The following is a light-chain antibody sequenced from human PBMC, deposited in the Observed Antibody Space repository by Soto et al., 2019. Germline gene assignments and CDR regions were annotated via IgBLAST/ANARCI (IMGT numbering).Light chain of an antibody. CDR3: SSYKSSNTLHGV. J-gene: IGLJ3*02. Sequence: QSALTQPASVSGSPGQSITISCTGTSSDVGGYNYVSWYQQHPGKAPKLMIYEVSNRPSGVSNRFSGSKSGNTAALTISGLQAEDEADYYCSSYKSSNTLHGVFGGGTTLAVL. CDR2: EVS. CDR1: SSDVGGYNY. V-gene: IGLV2-14*01.